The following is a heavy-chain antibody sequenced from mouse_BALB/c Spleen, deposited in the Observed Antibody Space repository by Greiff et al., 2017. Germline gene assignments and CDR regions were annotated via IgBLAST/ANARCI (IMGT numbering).Heavy chain of an antibody. CDR1: GFSLTSYG. D-gene: IGHD2-4*01. J-gene: IGHJ4*01. V-gene: IGHV2-9*02. CDR2: IWAGGST. Sequence: VKLVESGPGLVAPSQSLSITCTVSGFSLTSYGVHWVRQPPGKGLEWLGVIWAGGSTNYNSALMSRLSISKDNSKSQVFLKMNSLQTDDTAMYYCASYDYDGDYYAMDYWGQGTSVTVSS. CDR3: ASYDYDGDYYAMDY.